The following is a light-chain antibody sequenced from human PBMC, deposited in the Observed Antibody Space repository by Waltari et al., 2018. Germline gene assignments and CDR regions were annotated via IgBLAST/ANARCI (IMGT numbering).Light chain of an antibody. CDR1: QTVSSSY. CDR2: GTS. CDR3: QQYANSPPRYT. J-gene: IGKJ2*01. V-gene: IGKV3-20*01. Sequence: DIVLTQSPGTLSLSPGERATLSCRASQTVSSSYLSWYQQKPDQAPRLLIHGTSNRATGIPDRFSGSGSGTDFTLTISRLEPEDFAVYYCQQYANSPPRYTFGQGTKLEIK.